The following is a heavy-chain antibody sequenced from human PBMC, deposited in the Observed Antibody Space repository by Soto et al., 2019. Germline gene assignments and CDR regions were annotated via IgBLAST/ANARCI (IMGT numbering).Heavy chain of an antibody. D-gene: IGHD5-12*01. CDR3: AKGQTERLRLPFDI. Sequence: ETLRLSCAASGFTFSSYAMSWVRQAPGKGLEWVSAISGSGGSTYYADSVKGRFTISRDNSKNTLYLQMNSLRAEDTAVYYCAKGQTERLRLPFDIWGQGTMVTVSS. V-gene: IGHV3-23*01. CDR1: GFTFSSYA. J-gene: IGHJ3*02. CDR2: ISGSGGST.